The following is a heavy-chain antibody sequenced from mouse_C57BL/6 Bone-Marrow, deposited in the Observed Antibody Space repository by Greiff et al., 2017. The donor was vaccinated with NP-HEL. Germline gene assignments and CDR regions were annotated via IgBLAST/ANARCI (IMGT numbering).Heavy chain of an antibody. V-gene: IGHV5-17*01. CDR1: GFTFSDYG. CDR2: ISSGSSTI. J-gene: IGHJ1*03. D-gene: IGHD1-1*01. CDR3: GIAYYYGSSPSDWYFDV. Sequence: EVKLMESGGGLVKPGGSLKLSCAASGFTFSDYGMHWVRQAPEKGLEWVAYISSGSSTIYYEDTVKGRSTISRDNAKNTLFLQMTSLRSEDTAMYYCGIAYYYGSSPSDWYFDVWGTGTTVTVSS.